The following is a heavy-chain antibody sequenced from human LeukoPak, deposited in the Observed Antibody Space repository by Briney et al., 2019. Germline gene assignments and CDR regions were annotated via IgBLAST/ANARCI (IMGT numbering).Heavy chain of an antibody. Sequence: SVKVSCKASGGTFSSYAISWVRQAPGQGLEWMGRIIPIFGTANYAQKFQGRVTITTDESTSTAYMELSSLGSKDTAVYYCARDLVPAVPDAFYILGQGTMVNGSS. CDR3: ARDLVPAVPDAFYI. D-gene: IGHD2-2*01. V-gene: IGHV1-69*05. CDR2: IIPIFGTA. CDR1: GGTFSSYA. J-gene: IGHJ3*02.